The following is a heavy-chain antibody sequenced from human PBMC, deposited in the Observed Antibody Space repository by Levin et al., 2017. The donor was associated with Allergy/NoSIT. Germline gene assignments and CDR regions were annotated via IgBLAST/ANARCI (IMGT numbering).Heavy chain of an antibody. CDR2: IDWDDDK. CDR1: GFSLTTSGMC. Sequence: SGPTLVKPTQTLTLTCTFSGFSLTTSGMCVSWIRQPPGNALEWLARIDWDDDKYYSTSLKTRLTISRDTSKNQDVLTMTSMDPVDTATYYCARATNHYYGRGFDYWGQGAPVTVSS. D-gene: IGHD3-10*01. CDR3: ARATNHYYGRGFDY. V-gene: IGHV2-70*11. J-gene: IGHJ4*02.